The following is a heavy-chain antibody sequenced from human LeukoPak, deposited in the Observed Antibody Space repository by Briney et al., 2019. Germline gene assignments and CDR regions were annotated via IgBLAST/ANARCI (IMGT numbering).Heavy chain of an antibody. CDR3: ARDPMYSSGWYVLLFAP. CDR1: GGTFSSYA. V-gene: IGHV1-69*05. D-gene: IGHD6-19*01. Sequence: SVKVSCKASGGTFSSYAISWVRQAPGQGLEWMGGIIPSFGTANYAQKFQGRVTITTDKSTSTAYMELSSLRSEDTAVYYCARDPMYSSGWYVLLFAPWGQGTLVTVSS. J-gene: IGHJ5*02. CDR2: IIPSFGTA.